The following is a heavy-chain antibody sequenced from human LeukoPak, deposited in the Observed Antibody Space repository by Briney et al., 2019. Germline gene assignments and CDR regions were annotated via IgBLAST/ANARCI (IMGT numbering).Heavy chain of an antibody. D-gene: IGHD1-1*01. J-gene: IGHJ6*02. V-gene: IGHV3-9*01. CDR1: GFTFDDYA. CDR2: ISWNSGSI. Sequence: GGSLRLSCAASGFTFDDYAMHWVRQAPGKGLEWVSGISWNSGSIGYADSVKGRFTISRDNAKNSLYLQMNSLRAEDTAVYYCARDRWNDLGSYYYGMDVWGQGTTVTVSS. CDR3: ARDRWNDLGSYYYGMDV.